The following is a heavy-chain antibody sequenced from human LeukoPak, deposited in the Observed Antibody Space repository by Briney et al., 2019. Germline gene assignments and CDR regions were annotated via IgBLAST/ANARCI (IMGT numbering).Heavy chain of an antibody. V-gene: IGHV3-74*01. CDR2: ISHDGSSL. CDR1: GFTFSRYW. Sequence: GSLRLSCAASGFTFSRYWMHWVRQAPGKGLVWVSRISHDGSSLSYADSVRGRFIISRDNAKNTMYLQMNGLRAEDTAVYFCTSLVVTDNWAFDVWGQGTTVTVSS. CDR3: TSLVVTDNWAFDV. J-gene: IGHJ3*01. D-gene: IGHD2-21*02.